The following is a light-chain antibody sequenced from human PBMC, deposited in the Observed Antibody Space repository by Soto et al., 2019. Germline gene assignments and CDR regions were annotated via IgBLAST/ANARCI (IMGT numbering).Light chain of an antibody. CDR2: DAS. J-gene: IGKJ1*01. CDR3: QRRGSLPWT. V-gene: IGKV3-11*01. Sequence: EILLTQSPATLSLSPGERATLSCRASQSVRSSLAWYQQKPGQAPRLLIYDASTRATGIPGRFSGSGSGTVFTLTISNLEPEDFIVYYCQRRGSLPWTFGKGAKVVI. CDR1: QSVRSS.